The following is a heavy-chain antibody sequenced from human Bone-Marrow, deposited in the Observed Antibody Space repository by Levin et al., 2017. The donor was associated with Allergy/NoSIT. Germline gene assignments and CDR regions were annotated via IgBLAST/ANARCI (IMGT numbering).Heavy chain of an antibody. J-gene: IGHJ4*02. CDR1: GYNFYTFW. D-gene: IGHD3-3*01. CDR3: ARLRPDDYDYWSGYYGTSLFDY. V-gene: IGHV5-51*01. Sequence: GESLKISCKVSGYNFYTFWIGWVRQKPGKGLEWMGIIYPSDSDSRYNPSFQGHVTFSVDKATSTAYRRWNSLTTSDSAMYFCARLRPDDYDYWSGYYGTSLFDYWGQGTQVTVSS. CDR2: IYPSDSDS.